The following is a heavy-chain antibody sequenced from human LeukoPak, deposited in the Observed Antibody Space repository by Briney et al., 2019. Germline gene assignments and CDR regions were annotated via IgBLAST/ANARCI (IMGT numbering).Heavy chain of an antibody. D-gene: IGHD2-21*01. V-gene: IGHV1-69*06. CDR3: ERVQDCHFYMDV. J-gene: IGHJ6*03. CDR2: ILPFFGTI. CDR1: GVNFNTNA. Sequence: GASLKLSCKASGVNFNTNAISWVRQAPGQGLEWIGGILPFFGTINYTQKFKGRVTITGDKSTSTAYMALSTLRSEDTAVYYCERVQDCHFYMDVWGKGTTITVSS.